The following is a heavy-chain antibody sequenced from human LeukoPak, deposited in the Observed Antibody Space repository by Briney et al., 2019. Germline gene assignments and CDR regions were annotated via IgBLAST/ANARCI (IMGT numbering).Heavy chain of an antibody. CDR3: ASLGYCSGGSCYADY. CDR2: IYPGDSDT. J-gene: IGHJ4*02. CDR1: GYSFTSYW. D-gene: IGHD2-15*01. Sequence: GGSLKISCKGSGYSFTSYWIGWVRQMPGKGLEWMGIIYPGDSDTRYSPSFQGQVTISADKSISTAYLQWSSLKASDTAMYYCASLGYCSGGSCYADYWGQGTLVTVSS. V-gene: IGHV5-51*01.